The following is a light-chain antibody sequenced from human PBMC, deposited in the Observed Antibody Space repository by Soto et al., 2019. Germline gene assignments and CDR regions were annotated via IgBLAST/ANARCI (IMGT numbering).Light chain of an antibody. CDR1: QGISND. V-gene: IGKV1-17*01. CDR2: AAS. CDR3: LQHNSAPLT. J-gene: IGKJ4*01. Sequence: DIQMTQSPSSLSASVGDRVTITCRASQGISNDLGWYQQKPGQAPKRLIYAASSLHSGVPSRFSGGGSGTELTIIISSLQHDDLETSYCLQHNSAPLTFGGGTKVEIK.